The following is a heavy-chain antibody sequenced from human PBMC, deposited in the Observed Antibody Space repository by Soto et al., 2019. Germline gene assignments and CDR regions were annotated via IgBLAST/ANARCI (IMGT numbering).Heavy chain of an antibody. CDR2: INPNSGGT. D-gene: IGHD2-15*01. J-gene: IGHJ6*02. CDR3: ARAPYCSGGSCYLLDYGMDV. Sequence: ASVNVSCKASGYTFTGYYMHWVRQAPGQGLEWMGWINPNSGGTNYAQKFQGWVTMTRDTSISTAYMELSRLRSDDTAVYYCARAPYCSGGSCYLLDYGMDVWGQGTTVTVSS. V-gene: IGHV1-2*04. CDR1: GYTFTGYY.